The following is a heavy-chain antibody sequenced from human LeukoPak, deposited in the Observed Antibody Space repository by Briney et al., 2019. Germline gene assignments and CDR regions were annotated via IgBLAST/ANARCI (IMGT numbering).Heavy chain of an antibody. CDR3: ARRIVVTRGFDY. V-gene: IGHV4-39*01. CDR1: GGSISSSSYY. CDR2: IYYSGST. J-gene: IGHJ4*02. D-gene: IGHD4-23*01. Sequence: PSETLSLTCTVSGGSISSSSYYWGWIRQPPGKGLEWIGSIYYSGSTYYNPSLKSRATISVDTSKNQFSLKLSSVTAADTAVYYCARRIVVTRGFDYWGQGTLVTASS.